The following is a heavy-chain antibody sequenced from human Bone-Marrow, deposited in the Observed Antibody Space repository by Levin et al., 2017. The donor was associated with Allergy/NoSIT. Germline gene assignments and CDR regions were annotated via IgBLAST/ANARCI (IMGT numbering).Heavy chain of an antibody. D-gene: IGHD5-24*01. Sequence: GESLKISCVASGFSLRTYGMNWVRQAPGKGLEWISYISSTGRTTHYADSVRGRFAVSRDNTNNSVQLQMSSLRAEDTAVYYCARDRQFYWYFDLWGRGTLVTVSS. CDR2: ISSTGRTT. CDR3: ARDRQFYWYFDL. J-gene: IGHJ2*01. V-gene: IGHV3-48*03. CDR1: GFSLRTYG.